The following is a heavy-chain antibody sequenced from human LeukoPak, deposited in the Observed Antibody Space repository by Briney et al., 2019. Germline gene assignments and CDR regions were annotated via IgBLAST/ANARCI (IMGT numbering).Heavy chain of an antibody. CDR1: GGTFSSYA. Sequence: ASVKVSCKASGGTFSSYAISWVRQAPGQGLEWMGMINPSDGATTYAQRFQGRLTMTRDMSTTTVYMDLRSLRSEDTAVFFCAREKRGGLSGNLGGLFATYYTYYYMDVWGRGTMVTVSS. CDR3: AREKRGGLSGNLGGLFATYYTYYYMDV. V-gene: IGHV1-46*01. J-gene: IGHJ6*03. CDR2: INPSDGAT. D-gene: IGHD3-16*01.